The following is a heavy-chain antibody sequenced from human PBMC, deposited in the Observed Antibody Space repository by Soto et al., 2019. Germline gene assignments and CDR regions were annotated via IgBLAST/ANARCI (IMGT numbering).Heavy chain of an antibody. V-gene: IGHV6-1*01. CDR1: GDSVSSNSAA. D-gene: IGHD1-1*01. Sequence: SQTLSLTRAISGDSVSSNSAAWNWIRLSPSRGLEWLGRTYYRSKWYNDYSVSVKSRIIINSDTSRNQCSLQLDSVTPEDTAVYYCTNWGMDVWGQGTTVTVSS. CDR3: TNWGMDV. CDR2: TYYRSKWYN. J-gene: IGHJ6*02.